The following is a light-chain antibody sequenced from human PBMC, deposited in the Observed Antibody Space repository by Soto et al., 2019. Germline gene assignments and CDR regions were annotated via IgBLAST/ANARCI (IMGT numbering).Light chain of an antibody. J-gene: IGKJ1*01. CDR1: QSVSSNY. CDR3: LQYGSPPWA. V-gene: IGKV3-20*01. Sequence: IVLTQSPGTLSLSPGERATLSCRASQSVSSNYLAWYQQKPGQAPRLLIYVASSRTTAIPDRFSGSGSGTDFTLTISTLEPEDFTVYYCLQYGSPPWAFGHGTKVETK. CDR2: VAS.